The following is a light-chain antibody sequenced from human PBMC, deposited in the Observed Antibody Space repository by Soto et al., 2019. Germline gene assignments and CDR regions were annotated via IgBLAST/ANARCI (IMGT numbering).Light chain of an antibody. V-gene: IGLV2-14*01. CDR3: SSNTSSRTLGDV. Sequence: QCALTQPASVSGAPGQSITISCTGTSSDVGGYNYVSWYQQHPGKAPKLMIYDVSNRPSGVSNRFSGSKSGNTASLTISGLQAADEADYYCSSNTSSRTLGDVFGTGTKVTVL. CDR1: SSDVGGYNY. CDR2: DVS. J-gene: IGLJ1*01.